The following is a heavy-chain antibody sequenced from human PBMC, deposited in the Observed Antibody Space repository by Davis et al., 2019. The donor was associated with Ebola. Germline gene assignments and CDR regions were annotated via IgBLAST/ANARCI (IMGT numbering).Heavy chain of an antibody. Sequence: PGGSLRLSCAASGFTFSSYSMNWVRQAPGKGLEWVAVISYDGSNKYYADSVKGQFTISRDNSKNTLYLQMNSLRAEDTAVYYCARAGLGGSRDYYYGMDVWGQGTTVTVSS. CDR2: ISYDGSNK. V-gene: IGHV3-30*03. CDR1: GFTFSSYS. CDR3: ARAGLGGSRDYYYGMDV. J-gene: IGHJ6*02. D-gene: IGHD3-10*01.